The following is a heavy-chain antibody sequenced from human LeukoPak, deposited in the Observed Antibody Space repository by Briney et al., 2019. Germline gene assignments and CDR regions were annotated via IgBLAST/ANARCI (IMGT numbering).Heavy chain of an antibody. Sequence: SETLSLTCTVSGGSMSSNYWSWIRQPPGKGLEWIGYIYNSGTIYYSGSTNYNPSLLSRVTISVDTSKNQFSLKLSSVTAADTAVYYCARAGAFDIWGQGTMVTVSS. J-gene: IGHJ3*02. CDR3: ARAGAFDI. CDR1: GGSMSSNY. V-gene: IGHV4-59*12. CDR2: IYNSGTIYYSGST.